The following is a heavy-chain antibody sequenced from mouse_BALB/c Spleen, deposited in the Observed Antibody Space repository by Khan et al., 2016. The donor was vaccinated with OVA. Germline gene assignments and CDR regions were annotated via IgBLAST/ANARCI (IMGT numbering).Heavy chain of an antibody. CDR3: AMGRTY. CDR1: GYSITSDYA. D-gene: IGHD4-1*01. CDR2: ISYSGST. J-gene: IGHJ3*01. Sequence: EVQLLESGPGLVKPSQSLSLTCTVTGYSITSDYAWNWIRQFPGNKLEWMGYISYSGSTSYNPSLKSRISITRDTSKNQFFLQLNSVTSEDTATYYCAMGRTYWGQGTLLTVSA. V-gene: IGHV3-2*02.